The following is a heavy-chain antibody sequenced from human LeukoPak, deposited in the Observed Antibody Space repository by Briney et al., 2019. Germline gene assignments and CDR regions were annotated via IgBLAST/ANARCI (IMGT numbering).Heavy chain of an antibody. Sequence: PGGSLRLSCAASGFTFSSYAMHWVRQAPGKGLEWVAVISYDGSNKYYADSVKGRFTISRDNSKNTLYLQMNSLRAEDTAVYYCARDGYSGSYLDYWGQGTLVTVSS. CDR3: ARDGYSGSYLDY. CDR2: ISYDGSNK. CDR1: GFTFSSYA. J-gene: IGHJ4*02. D-gene: IGHD1-26*01. V-gene: IGHV3-30-3*01.